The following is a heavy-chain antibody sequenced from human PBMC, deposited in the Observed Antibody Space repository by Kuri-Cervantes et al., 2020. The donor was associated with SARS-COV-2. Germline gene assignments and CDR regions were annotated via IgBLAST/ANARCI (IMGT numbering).Heavy chain of an antibody. CDR3: AKDSGYYYDSSVPDAFDI. J-gene: IGHJ3*02. D-gene: IGHD3-22*01. CDR2: IYSGDNT. CDR1: GFTVSSNY. Sequence: GESLKISCAASGFTVSSNYMSWVRQAPGKGLEWVSVIYSGDNTEYADSVKGRFTISRDNSKNTMYLQMNSLRAEDTAVYYCAKDSGYYYDSSVPDAFDIWGQGTMVTVSS. V-gene: IGHV3-66*02.